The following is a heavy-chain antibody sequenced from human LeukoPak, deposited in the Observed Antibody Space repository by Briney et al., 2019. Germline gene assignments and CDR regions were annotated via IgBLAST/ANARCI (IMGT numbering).Heavy chain of an antibody. Sequence: SETLSLTCTVSGYSINSGYYWSWIRQPPGKGLEWIGYIYYSGSTNYNPSLKSRVTISVDTSKNQFSLKLSSVTAADTAVYYCARQGGKQGAFDIWGQGTMVTVSS. CDR3: ARQGGKQGAFDI. CDR2: IYYSGST. D-gene: IGHD1-26*01. V-gene: IGHV4-59*08. CDR1: GYSINSGYY. J-gene: IGHJ3*02.